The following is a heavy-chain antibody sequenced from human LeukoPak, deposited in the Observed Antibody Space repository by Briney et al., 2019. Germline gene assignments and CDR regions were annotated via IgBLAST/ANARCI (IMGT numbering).Heavy chain of an antibody. Sequence: GSLRLSCAASGFTISDYGLVWVRQAPGKGLEWIASMYYTGTTYYNPSLKSRVTMSVDTSKNQFSLNLTSVTAADTAVFYCARSVSAYAGRGWFDPWGQGTLVTVSS. D-gene: IGHD5-12*01. V-gene: IGHV4-38-2*01. CDR2: MYYTGTT. CDR1: GFTISDYG. CDR3: ARSVSAYAGRGWFDP. J-gene: IGHJ5*02.